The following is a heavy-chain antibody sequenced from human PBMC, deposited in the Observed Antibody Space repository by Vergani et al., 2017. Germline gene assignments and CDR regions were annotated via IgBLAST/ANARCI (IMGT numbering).Heavy chain of an antibody. CDR2: ISSSGSTI. CDR1: GFTFSDYY. CDR3: ARLPHNYYDFWSGYYTNYYYYYMDV. Sequence: QVQLVESGGGLVKPGGSLRLSCAASGFTFSDYYMSWIRQAPGKGLEWVSYISSSGSTIYYAESVKGRFTISRDNAKNSLYLQMNSLRAEDTAVYYCARLPHNYYDFWSGYYTNYYYYYMDVWGKGTTVTVSS. J-gene: IGHJ6*03. V-gene: IGHV3-11*01. D-gene: IGHD3-3*01.